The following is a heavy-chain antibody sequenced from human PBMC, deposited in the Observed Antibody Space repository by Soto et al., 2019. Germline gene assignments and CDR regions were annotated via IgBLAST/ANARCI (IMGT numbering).Heavy chain of an antibody. CDR1: GGSISSSSYY. J-gene: IGHJ5*02. Sequence: SETLSLTCTVSGGSISSSSYYWGWIRQPPGKGLEWIGSIYYSGSTYYNPSLKSRVTISVDTSKNQFSLKLSSVTAADTAVYYCARLLRGIDYGDNWFDPWGQGTLVTVSS. CDR3: ARLLRGIDYGDNWFDP. V-gene: IGHV4-39*01. D-gene: IGHD4-17*01. CDR2: IYYSGST.